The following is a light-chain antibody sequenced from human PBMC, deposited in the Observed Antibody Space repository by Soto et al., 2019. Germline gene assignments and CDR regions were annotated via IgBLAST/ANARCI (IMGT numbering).Light chain of an antibody. V-gene: IGLV2-14*01. CDR2: EVS. CDR1: SRDVGGYNY. CDR3: SSYTSSSTLV. J-gene: IGLJ2*01. Sequence: QSALTQPASVSGSPGQSITISCTGSSRDVGGYNYVSWYQQHPGKAPKLMIYEVSNRPSGISNRFSGSKSGNTASLTLSGLQAEGEADYYCSSYTSSSTLVFGGGTKLTVL.